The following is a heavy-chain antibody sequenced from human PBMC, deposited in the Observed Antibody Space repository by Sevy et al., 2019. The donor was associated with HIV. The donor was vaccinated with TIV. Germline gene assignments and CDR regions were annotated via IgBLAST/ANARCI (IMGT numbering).Heavy chain of an antibody. J-gene: IGHJ4*02. V-gene: IGHV3-9*03. CDR3: AKDSSSNGWYGGTSFDY. CDR2: ISWNSGSI. Sequence: GGSLRLSCAASGFTFDDYAMHWVRQAPGKGLEWVSGISWNSGSIDYADSVKGRFTISRDNAKNSLFLQMNSLRAEDMALYYCAKDSSSNGWYGGTSFDYWGQGTLVTVSS. CDR1: GFTFDDYA. D-gene: IGHD6-19*01.